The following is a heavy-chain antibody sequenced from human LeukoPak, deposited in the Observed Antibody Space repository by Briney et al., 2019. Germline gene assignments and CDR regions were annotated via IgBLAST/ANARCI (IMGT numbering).Heavy chain of an antibody. J-gene: IGHJ4*02. CDR3: ARAKPKNMVRGLIMRRESRYYFDY. Sequence: GGSLRLSCAASGFTFSSYGMSWVRQAPGKGLEWVSAISGSGGSTYYADSVKGRFTISRDNSKNTLYLQMNSLRAEDTAVYYCARAKPKNMVRGLIMRRESRYYFDYWGQGTLVTVSS. CDR2: ISGSGGST. D-gene: IGHD3-10*01. CDR1: GFTFSSYG. V-gene: IGHV3-23*01.